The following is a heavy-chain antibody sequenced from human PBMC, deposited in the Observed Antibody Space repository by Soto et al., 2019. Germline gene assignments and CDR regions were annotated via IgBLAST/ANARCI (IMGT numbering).Heavy chain of an antibody. V-gene: IGHV3-30*18. CDR2: ISYDGSNK. CDR1: GFTFSSYG. J-gene: IGHJ4*02. D-gene: IGHD6-13*01. CDR3: AKDLQYGESSSWYSGYFDY. Sequence: GVSLMLSCAASGFTFSSYGMHWVRQAPGKGLEWVAVISYDGSNKYYADSVKGRFTISRDNSKNTLYLQMNSLRAEDTAVYYCAKDLQYGESSSWYSGYFDYWGQGTLVTV.